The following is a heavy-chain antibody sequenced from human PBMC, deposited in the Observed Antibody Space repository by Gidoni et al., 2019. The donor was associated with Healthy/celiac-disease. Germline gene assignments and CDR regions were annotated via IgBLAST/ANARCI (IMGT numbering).Heavy chain of an antibody. CDR1: GGSFSGYY. D-gene: IGHD6-6*01. CDR3: ARSKRASIAARPTPGRARGPPYFDY. V-gene: IGHV4-34*01. CDR2: INHSGIT. J-gene: IGHJ4*02. Sequence: QVQIQQWGAGLLKPSETLSLACAVYGGSFSGYYWSWIRQPPGKGLEWIGVINHSGITNYNLSLKSLVTRSVDTSKYQFSLKLSSVTAADSAVYYCARSKRASIAARPTPGRARGPPYFDYWGQGTLVTVSS.